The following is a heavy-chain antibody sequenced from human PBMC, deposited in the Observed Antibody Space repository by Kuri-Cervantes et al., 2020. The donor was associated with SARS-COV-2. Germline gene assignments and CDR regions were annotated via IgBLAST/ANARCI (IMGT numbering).Heavy chain of an antibody. D-gene: IGHD6-19*01. Sequence: GESLKISCKGSGYSFTSNWIGWVRQMPGKGLEWMGIIYPRDSDTRYNPSFQGQVTISADRSISTAYLQWSSLKASDTAMYYCARHSSSSGWYLDYWGQGTLVTVSS. CDR1: GYSFTSNW. CDR2: IYPRDSDT. CDR3: ARHSSSSGWYLDY. J-gene: IGHJ4*02. V-gene: IGHV5-51*01.